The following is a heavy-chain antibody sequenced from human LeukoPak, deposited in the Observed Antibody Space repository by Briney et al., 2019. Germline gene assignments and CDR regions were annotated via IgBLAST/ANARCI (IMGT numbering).Heavy chain of an antibody. CDR2: IDFTSRYI. Sequence: GSLRLSCAASGFTFSSYSMNWVRQAPGKGLEWVSSIDFTSRYIYNADSVKGRFTISRDNGKKSLYLQMNSLRAEDTAVYYCSRGQGCAYWGQGTLVTVSS. J-gene: IGHJ4*02. CDR1: GFTFSSYS. CDR3: SRGQGCAY. V-gene: IGHV3-21*01. D-gene: IGHD2-8*01.